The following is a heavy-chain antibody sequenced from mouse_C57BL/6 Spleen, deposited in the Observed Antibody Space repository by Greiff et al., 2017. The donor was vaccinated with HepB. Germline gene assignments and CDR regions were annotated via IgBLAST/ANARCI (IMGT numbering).Heavy chain of an antibody. D-gene: IGHD4-1*01. CDR2: INPNNGGT. CDR3: ARGTGTPLYAMDY. V-gene: IGHV1-26*01. CDR1: GYTFTDYY. J-gene: IGHJ4*01. Sequence: VQLQQSGPELVKPGASVKISCKASGYTFTDYYMNWVKQSHGKSLEWIGDINPNNGGTSYNQKFKGKATLTVDKSSSTAYMELRSLTSEDSAVYYCARGTGTPLYAMDYWGQGTSVTVSS.